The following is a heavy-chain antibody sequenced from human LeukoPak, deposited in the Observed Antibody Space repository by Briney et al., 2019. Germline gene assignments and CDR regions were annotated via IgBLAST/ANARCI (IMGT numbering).Heavy chain of an antibody. J-gene: IGHJ4*02. CDR2: VHLDGRT. V-gene: IGHV4-4*02. CDR1: GGSVINTNW. CDR3: AREGGFYRPLDY. D-gene: IGHD3-3*01. Sequence: SETLSLTCGVSGGSVINTNWWTWVGQPPGKGLEWIGEVHLDGRTNYNPSLESRLSMSVDVSGTQVSLKLTSVTAADMAVYYCAREGGFYRPLDYSGQGTLVTVSS.